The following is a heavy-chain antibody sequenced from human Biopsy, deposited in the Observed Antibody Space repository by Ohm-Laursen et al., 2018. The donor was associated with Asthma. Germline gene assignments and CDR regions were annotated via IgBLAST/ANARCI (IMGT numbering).Heavy chain of an antibody. D-gene: IGHD3-22*01. J-gene: IGHJ4*02. V-gene: IGHV3-9*01. CDR3: AKVRSDWVITESFDY. CDR2: ISWHSATI. CDR1: GFTLDEYT. Sequence: SLRLSCTAPGFTLDEYTMHWVRHAPGKGLEWVSGISWHSATIGYADSVEGRFTISRDNAKNSVFLHMDSLRPEDTAFYYCAKVRSDWVITESFDYWGQGVLVTVSS.